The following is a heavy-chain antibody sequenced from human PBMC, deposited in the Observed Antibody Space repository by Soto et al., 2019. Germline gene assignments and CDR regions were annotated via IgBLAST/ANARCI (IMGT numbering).Heavy chain of an antibody. CDR3: VKENYVWGSYHIDY. CDR2: ISGSGSST. V-gene: IGHV3-23*01. Sequence: SGGSLRLSCAASGLTFSSYAMSWVRKAPGKGLEWVSAISGSGSSTYYADSVKGRFTISRDNSKNTLYLQMNSLRTEDTAVYYCVKENYVWGSYHIDYWGQGTLVTVSS. J-gene: IGHJ4*02. CDR1: GLTFSSYA. D-gene: IGHD3-16*02.